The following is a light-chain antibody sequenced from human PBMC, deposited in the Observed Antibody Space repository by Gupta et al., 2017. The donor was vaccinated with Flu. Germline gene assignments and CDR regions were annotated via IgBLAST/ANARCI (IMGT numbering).Light chain of an antibody. J-gene: IGLJ3*02. CDR3: AAWDSSLSAWV. CDR1: SNNVGYEG. V-gene: IGLV10-54*04. Sequence: IATLTCTGNSNNVGYEGAAWLQQHQGHPPKLLSYRNNNRPSGISERFSASRSGNTASLTSTGLQPEDEADYYCAAWDSSLSAWVFGGGTELTVL. CDR2: RNN.